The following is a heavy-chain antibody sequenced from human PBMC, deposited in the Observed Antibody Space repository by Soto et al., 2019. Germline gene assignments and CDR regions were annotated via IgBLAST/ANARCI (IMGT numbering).Heavy chain of an antibody. V-gene: IGHV1-69*06. Sequence: SVKVSCKASGGTFSSYSISWVRQAPGQGLEWMGGIIPIFGTANYAQKFQGRVTITADKSTSTAYMELSSLRSEDTAVYYCAGRGDSYGLDYWGQGTLVTVSS. J-gene: IGHJ4*02. D-gene: IGHD5-18*01. CDR2: IIPIFGTA. CDR1: GGTFSSYS. CDR3: AGRGDSYGLDY.